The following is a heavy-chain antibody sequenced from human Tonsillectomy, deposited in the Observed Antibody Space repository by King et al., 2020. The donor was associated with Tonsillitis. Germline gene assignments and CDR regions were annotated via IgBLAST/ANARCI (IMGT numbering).Heavy chain of an antibody. Sequence: VQLVESGPGLVKPSETLSLSCTVSGYSISSDYYWGWIRQPPGKGLEWIGSFYHSGTFYRRGSTYSNPSLKSRVTISGDTSKNQLSLNLSSVTAADTAVYYCARLGRDAFDIWGQGTMVTVSS. CDR1: GYSISSDYY. D-gene: IGHD7-27*01. V-gene: IGHV4-38-2*02. J-gene: IGHJ3*02. CDR2: FYHSGTFYRRGST. CDR3: ARLGRDAFDI.